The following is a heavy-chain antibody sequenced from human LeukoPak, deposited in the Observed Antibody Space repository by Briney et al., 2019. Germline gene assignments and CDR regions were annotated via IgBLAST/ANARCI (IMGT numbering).Heavy chain of an antibody. Sequence: GGSLRLSCTASGFTFSNYAMSWVRQAPGKGLEWGSAISGSGGRTDHADSVKGRFTVSRDNSKNTVSLQMNSLRAEDTGIYFCAKHKENYGDSCLDDNWGQGTLVTVSS. J-gene: IGHJ4*02. D-gene: IGHD4-17*01. V-gene: IGHV3-23*01. CDR1: GFTFSNYA. CDR2: ISGSGGRT. CDR3: AKHKENYGDSCLDDN.